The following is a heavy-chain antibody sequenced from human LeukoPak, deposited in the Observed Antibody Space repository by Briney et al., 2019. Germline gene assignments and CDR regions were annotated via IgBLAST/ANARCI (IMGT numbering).Heavy chain of an antibody. V-gene: IGHV3-49*04. D-gene: IGHD2-2*01. CDR2: IRSKAYGGTT. CDR1: GFTFGDYA. CDR3: TRLADCSSTSCPYYYYYMDV. Sequence: GGSLRLSCTASGFTFGDYAMSWVRQAPGKGLEWVGFIRSKAYGGTTEYAASVKGRFTISRDDSKSIACLQMNSLKTEDTAVYYCTRLADCSSTSCPYYYYYMDVWGKGTTVTVSS. J-gene: IGHJ6*03.